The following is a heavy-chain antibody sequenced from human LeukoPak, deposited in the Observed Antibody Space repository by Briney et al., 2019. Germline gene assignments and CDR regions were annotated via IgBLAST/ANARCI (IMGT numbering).Heavy chain of an antibody. D-gene: IGHD3-22*01. CDR1: GFAFSGSA. CDR2: VRTKTNNYAT. V-gene: IGHV3-73*01. J-gene: IGHJ4*02. Sequence: PGGSLKLSCAASGFAFSGSAMHWVRQASGKGPEWVCRVRTKTNNYATAYAASVKGRFTISRDDSKNTAYLQMNSLKTEDTAVYYCAGPYDNIGHAFDYWGRGTLVTVSS. CDR3: AGPYDNIGHAFDY.